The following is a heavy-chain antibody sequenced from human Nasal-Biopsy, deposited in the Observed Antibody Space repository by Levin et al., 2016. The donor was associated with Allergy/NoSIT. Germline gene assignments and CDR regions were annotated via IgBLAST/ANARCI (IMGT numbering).Heavy chain of an antibody. CDR3: ARRVGSSWGGNWFDT. CDR1: GYTFAHFG. J-gene: IGHJ5*02. Sequence: ASVKVSCKASGYTFAHFGITWVRQAPGQGLEWMGWISAYNGNTNYAQNFQGRVTMTTDTSATTAYMELRSLRSDDTAVYYCARRVGSSWGGNWFDTWGQGTLVTVSS. D-gene: IGHD6-13*01. V-gene: IGHV1-18*01. CDR2: ISAYNGNT.